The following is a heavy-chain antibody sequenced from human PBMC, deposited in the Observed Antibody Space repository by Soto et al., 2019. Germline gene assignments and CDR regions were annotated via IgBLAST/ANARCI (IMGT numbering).Heavy chain of an antibody. CDR1: GFTFSSYW. J-gene: IGHJ4*02. V-gene: IGHV3-7*03. CDR3: ATVAYGDGLAY. D-gene: IGHD4-17*01. CDR2: IKQDGSEK. Sequence: EVQLVESGGGLVQPGGSPRLSCAASGFTFSSYWMSWVRQAPGKGLEWVANIKQDGSEKYYVDSVKGRFTISRDNAKNSLYLQMNSLRAEDTAVYYCATVAYGDGLAYWGQGTLVTVSS.